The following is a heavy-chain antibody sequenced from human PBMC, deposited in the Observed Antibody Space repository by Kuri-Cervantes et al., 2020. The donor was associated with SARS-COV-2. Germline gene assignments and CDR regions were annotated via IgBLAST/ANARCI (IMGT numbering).Heavy chain of an antibody. CDR2: INPNNGGT. CDR1: GYTFTGYY. V-gene: IGHV1-2*04. D-gene: IGHD1-7*01. J-gene: IGHJ2*01. Sequence: ASVKVSCKASGYTFTGYYMHWVRQAPGQGLEWMGWINPNNGGTNYAQKFQGWVTMTRDTSISTAYMELSRLRSDDTAVYYCARGGITGTTGNWYFDLWGRGTLVTVSS. CDR3: ARGGITGTTGNWYFDL.